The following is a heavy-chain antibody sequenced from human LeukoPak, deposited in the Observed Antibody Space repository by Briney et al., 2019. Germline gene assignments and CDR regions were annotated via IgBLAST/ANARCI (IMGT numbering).Heavy chain of an antibody. CDR1: GGSISSSSYY. V-gene: IGHV4-39*01. CDR3: ARRNSGYESVDY. CDR2: IYYSGST. D-gene: IGHD5-12*01. Sequence: SETLSLTCTVSGGSISSSSYYWGWIRQPPGKGLEWIGSIYYSGSTYYNPSLKSRVTISVDTSKNQFSLKLSSVTAADTAVYYCARRNSGYESVDYCGQGTLVTVSS. J-gene: IGHJ4*02.